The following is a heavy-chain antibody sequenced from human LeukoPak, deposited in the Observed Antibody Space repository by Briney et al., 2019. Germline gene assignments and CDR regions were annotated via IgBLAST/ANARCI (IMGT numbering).Heavy chain of an antibody. D-gene: IGHD6-13*01. CDR2: ISTSSSHI. Sequence: GGSLRLSCTASGFTFSFYMMNWVRQAPGKGLEWVSSISTSSSHIYYEDSLKGRFTVSRDNAKNSLYLQMNSLRADDTAVYYCARDPDSSSWTYYFDYWGQGTLVTVSS. J-gene: IGHJ4*02. V-gene: IGHV3-21*01. CDR1: GFTFSFYM. CDR3: ARDPDSSSWTYYFDY.